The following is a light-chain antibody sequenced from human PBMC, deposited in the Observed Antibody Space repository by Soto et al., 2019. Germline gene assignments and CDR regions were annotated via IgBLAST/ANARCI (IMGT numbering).Light chain of an antibody. CDR3: QQRSNCL. J-gene: IGKJ5*01. CDR2: GAS. Sequence: EIVLTQSPGTLSLSPGERATLSCRASQRVSSGYLAWYQQKPGQAPRLLIYGASNRATGIPARFSGSGSGTDFTLTISSLEPEDFAVYYCQQRSNCLFGQGTRLEIK. V-gene: IGKV3-11*01. CDR1: QRVSSGY.